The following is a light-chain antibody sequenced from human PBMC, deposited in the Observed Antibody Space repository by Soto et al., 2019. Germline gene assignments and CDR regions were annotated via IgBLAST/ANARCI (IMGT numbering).Light chain of an antibody. CDR3: KQRSNWRPLIT. CDR1: QSVRSY. V-gene: IGKV3-11*01. J-gene: IGKJ5*01. CDR2: DAS. Sequence: RVWQHYPDALSXXPGEXATLXXRXSQSVRSYLAWYHQKPFQALRLLIYDASNRATVIPASFSGSGSGTEFTLTISSIEPEYFAVYCCKQRSNWRPLITFGQGTLMEI.